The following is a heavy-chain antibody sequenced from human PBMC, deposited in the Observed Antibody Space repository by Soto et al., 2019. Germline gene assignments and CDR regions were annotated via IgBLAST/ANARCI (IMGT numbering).Heavy chain of an antibody. D-gene: IGHD4-17*01. CDR2: IYYSGST. CDR1: GGSISSSSYY. CDR3: ARCPPTVTVYPYYMDV. J-gene: IGHJ6*03. V-gene: IGHV4-39*01. Sequence: SETLSLTCTVSGGSISSSSYYWGWIRQPPGKGLEWIGSIYYSGSTYYNPSLKSRVTISVDTSKNQFSLKLSSVTAADTAVYYCARCPPTVTVYPYYMDVWGKGTTVTVSS.